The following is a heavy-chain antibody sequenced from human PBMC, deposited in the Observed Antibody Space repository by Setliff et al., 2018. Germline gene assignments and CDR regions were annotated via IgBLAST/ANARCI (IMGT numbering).Heavy chain of an antibody. V-gene: IGHV1-18*01. D-gene: IGHD3-22*01. CDR1: GFTFTDYG. CDR2: INNYNFNT. CDR3: ARINFYVSSGYYYAPEL. J-gene: IGHJ4*02. Sequence: ASVKVSCKSSGFTFTDYGITWVRQVPGQGLEWMGWINNYNFNTQYAQKFQGRVTVTTDTSTTTAYMELRSLRADNTAVYYCARINFYVSSGYYYAPELWGQGTTVTVS.